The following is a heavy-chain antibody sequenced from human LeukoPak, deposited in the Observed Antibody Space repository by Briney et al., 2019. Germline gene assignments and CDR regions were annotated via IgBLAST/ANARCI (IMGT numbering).Heavy chain of an antibody. V-gene: IGHV3-21*04. CDR2: ISSSTSYI. CDR1: GFTFSSYS. CDR3: ARAQYYDSSGYYYEDYFQH. J-gene: IGHJ1*01. Sequence: PGGSLRLSCAASGFTFSSYSMNWIRQAPGKGLEWVSSISSSTSYIYYADSVKGRSTISKDNAKNSLYLQMNSLRAEDTAVYYCARAQYYDSSGYYYEDYFQHWGQGTLVTVSS. D-gene: IGHD3-22*01.